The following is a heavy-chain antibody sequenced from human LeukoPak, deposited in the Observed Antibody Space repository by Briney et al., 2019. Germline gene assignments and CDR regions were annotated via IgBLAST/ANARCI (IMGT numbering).Heavy chain of an antibody. J-gene: IGHJ6*03. D-gene: IGHD6-13*01. CDR2: INHSGST. V-gene: IGHV4-34*01. CDR1: GGSFSGYY. CDR3: ARRGPYSSSWPRDYYYYYMDV. Sequence: AETLSLTCAVYGGSFSGYYWSWIRQPPGKGLEWIGEINHSGSTNYNPSLKSRVTISVDTSKNQFSLKLGSVTAADTAVYYCARRGPYSSSWPRDYYYYYMDVWGKGTTVTVSS.